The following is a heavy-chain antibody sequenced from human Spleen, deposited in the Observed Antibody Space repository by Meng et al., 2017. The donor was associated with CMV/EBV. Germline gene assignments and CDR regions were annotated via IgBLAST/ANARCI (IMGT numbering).Heavy chain of an antibody. V-gene: IGHV3-23*01. CDR1: EFTFSSYA. D-gene: IGHD6-19*01. CDR2: IGISAGDT. CDR3: ARGISGSYY. J-gene: IGHJ4*02. Sequence: GESLKISCAASEFTFSSYAMSWVRQAPGKGLEWVSAIGISAGDTYYADSVKGRFTISRDNAKNSLYLQMNTLRDEDTAFYYCARGISGSYYWGQGTLVTVSS.